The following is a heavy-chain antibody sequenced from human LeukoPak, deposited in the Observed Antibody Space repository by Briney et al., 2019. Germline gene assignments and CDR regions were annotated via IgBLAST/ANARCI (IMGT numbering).Heavy chain of an antibody. CDR3: ARTMGHNLFDY. Sequence: SETLSLTCTVSRGSIANYYWSWIRQPAGKGLEWIGRIYDSGSTEYTPSLKSRVAMSVDTSKNQFSLNLTSVTVADTAVYYCARTMGHNLFDYWGRGSLVTVSS. D-gene: IGHD2-8*01. J-gene: IGHJ4*02. CDR1: RGSIANYY. CDR2: IYDSGST. V-gene: IGHV4-4*07.